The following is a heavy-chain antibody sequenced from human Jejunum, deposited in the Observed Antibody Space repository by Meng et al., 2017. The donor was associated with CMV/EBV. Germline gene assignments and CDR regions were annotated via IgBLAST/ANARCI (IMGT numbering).Heavy chain of an antibody. Sequence: SGIPCSRHWKHWGRQGQGKGLVWVAGVNSGGSDISNADYVKGRFIISRDNAKNTLYLQMNSLRAEDMAVYYCVRAGSGNAYGLFDSWGQGTLVTVSS. CDR3: VRAGSGNAYGLFDS. CDR1: GIPCSRHW. V-gene: IGHV3-74*01. D-gene: IGHD1-26*01. J-gene: IGHJ4*02. CDR2: VNSGGSDI.